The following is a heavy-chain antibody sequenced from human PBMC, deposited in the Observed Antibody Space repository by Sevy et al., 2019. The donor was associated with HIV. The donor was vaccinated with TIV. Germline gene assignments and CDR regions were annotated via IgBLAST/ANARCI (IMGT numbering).Heavy chain of an antibody. CDR1: GFTFSSYA. D-gene: IGHD3-9*01. CDR3: AKDVNILTGYRFDY. V-gene: IGHV3-23*01. J-gene: IGHJ4*02. Sequence: GGSLRLSCAASGFTFSSYAMSWVRQAPGKGLEWVSAISGSGGITYYAVSVKGRFTISRDNSKNTLYLQMNSLRAEDTAVYYCAKDVNILTGYRFDYWGQGTLVTVSS. CDR2: ISGSGGIT.